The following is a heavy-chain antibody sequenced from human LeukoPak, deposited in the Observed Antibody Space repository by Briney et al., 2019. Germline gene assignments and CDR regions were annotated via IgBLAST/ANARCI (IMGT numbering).Heavy chain of an antibody. J-gene: IGHJ4*02. CDR1: GGSFSGYY. CDR2: INHSGST. V-gene: IGHV4-34*01. D-gene: IGHD5-18*01. Sequence: PSETLSLTCAVYGGSFSGYYWSWIRQPPGKGLEWIGEINHSGSTNYNPSLKSRVTISVDTSRNQFSLKLTSVIAADTAVYYCARVVDTAPYYFDYWGQGTLVTVSS. CDR3: ARVVDTAPYYFDY.